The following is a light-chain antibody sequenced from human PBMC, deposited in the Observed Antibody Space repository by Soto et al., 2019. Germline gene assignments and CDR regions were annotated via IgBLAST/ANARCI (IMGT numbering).Light chain of an antibody. Sequence: QSALTQPPSASGSPGQSVTISCTGTSSDVGGYNYVSWYQQHPGKAPKLMIYEVSARPSGVPDRFSGSKSDNTASLTVSGLQPEDEADYYCTSYAGRDTFVFGTGTQLTVL. CDR3: TSYAGRDTFV. J-gene: IGLJ7*01. V-gene: IGLV2-8*01. CDR1: SSDVGGYNY. CDR2: EVS.